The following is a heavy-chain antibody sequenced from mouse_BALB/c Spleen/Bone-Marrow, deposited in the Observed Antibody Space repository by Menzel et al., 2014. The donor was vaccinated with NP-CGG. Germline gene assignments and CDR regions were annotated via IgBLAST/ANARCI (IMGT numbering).Heavy chain of an antibody. D-gene: IGHD1-1*01. V-gene: IGHV1-7*01. CDR3: ARIYYCGRDY. CDR1: GYTFTNYW. CDR2: INPSTGYT. J-gene: IGHJ2*01. Sequence: QVQLQQSGAELAKPGASVKMSCKASGYTFTNYWMHWVKQRPGQGLEWIGYINPSTGYTEYNQKFKDKATLTADKSSSTAYMQLSSLTSEDSAVYYGARIYYCGRDYWGQGTTLTVSS.